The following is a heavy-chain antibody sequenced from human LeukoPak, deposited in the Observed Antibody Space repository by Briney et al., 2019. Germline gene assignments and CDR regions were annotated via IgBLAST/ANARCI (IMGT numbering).Heavy chain of an antibody. CDR1: GYSIRSGYY. CDR3: ARDRENSGYAQGPFDY. J-gene: IGHJ4*02. D-gene: IGHD5-12*01. Sequence: PSETLSLTCTVSGYSIRSGYYWGWIRQPPGKGLEWIGSIYHSGSTYYNPSLKSRVTISVDTSKNQFSLKLSSVTAADTAVYYCARDRENSGYAQGPFDYWGQGTLVTVSS. CDR2: IYHSGST. V-gene: IGHV4-38-2*02.